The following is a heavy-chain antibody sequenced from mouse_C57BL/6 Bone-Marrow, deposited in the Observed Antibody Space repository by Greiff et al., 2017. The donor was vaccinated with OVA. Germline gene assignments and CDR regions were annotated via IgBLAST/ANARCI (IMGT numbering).Heavy chain of an antibody. Sequence: VKLQESGAELARPGASVKLSCKASGYTFTSYGISWVKQRTGQGLEWIGEIYPRSGNTYYNEKFKGKATLTADKSSSTAYMELRSLTSEDSAVYFCARGSKAYYYAMDYWGQGTSVTVSS. CDR2: IYPRSGNT. V-gene: IGHV1-81*01. CDR1: GYTFTSYG. J-gene: IGHJ4*01. CDR3: ARGSKAYYYAMDY. D-gene: IGHD2-5*01.